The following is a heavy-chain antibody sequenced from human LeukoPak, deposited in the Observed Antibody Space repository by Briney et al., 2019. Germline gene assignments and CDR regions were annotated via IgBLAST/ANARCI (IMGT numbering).Heavy chain of an antibody. CDR3: AKDTTPPKAGFDP. Sequence: GGSLRLSCAASGFTFSSYGMHWVRQAPGKGLEWVAFIRYDGSNKYYADSVKGRFTISRDNSKNTLYLQMNSLRAEDTAVYYCAKDTTPPKAGFDPWGQRTLVTVSS. CDR1: GFTFSSYG. D-gene: IGHD1-14*01. CDR2: IRYDGSNK. V-gene: IGHV3-30*02. J-gene: IGHJ5*02.